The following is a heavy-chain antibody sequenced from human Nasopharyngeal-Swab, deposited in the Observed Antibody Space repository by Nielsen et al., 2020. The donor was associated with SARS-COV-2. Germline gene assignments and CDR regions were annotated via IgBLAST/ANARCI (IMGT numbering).Heavy chain of an antibody. V-gene: IGHV4-38-2*02. CDR2: IYYSGST. CDR3: ARDLGDYGDYALDP. D-gene: IGHD4-17*01. Sequence: PGKGLEWIGSIYYSGSTYYNPSLKSRVTISVDTSKNQFSLKLSSVTAADTAVYYCARDLGDYGDYALDPWGQGTLVTVSS. J-gene: IGHJ5*02.